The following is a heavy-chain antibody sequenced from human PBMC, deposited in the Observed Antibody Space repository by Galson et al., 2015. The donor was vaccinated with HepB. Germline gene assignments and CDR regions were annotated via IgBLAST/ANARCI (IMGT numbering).Heavy chain of an antibody. J-gene: IGHJ3*02. Sequence: SLRLSCAASGFTFSSYGMHWVRQAPGKGLEWVAVISYDGSNKYYADSVKGRFTISRDNSKNTLYLQMNSLRAEDTAVYYCAKDQGGFRELLSDAFDIWGQGTMVTVSS. CDR2: ISYDGSNK. V-gene: IGHV3-30*18. D-gene: IGHD3-10*01. CDR1: GFTFSSYG. CDR3: AKDQGGFRELLSDAFDI.